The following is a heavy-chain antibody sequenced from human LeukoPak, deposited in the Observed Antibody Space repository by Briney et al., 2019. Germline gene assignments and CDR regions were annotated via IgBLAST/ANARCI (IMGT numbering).Heavy chain of an antibody. CDR2: IYYSGST. J-gene: IGHJ4*02. CDR1: GDSISNYY. Sequence: SEALSLTCTVSGDSISNYYWSWIRQSPGKGLEWIGYIYYSGSTNYNPSLKSRVTISVDTSKNQFSLKLSSVTAADTAVYYCARETCSGGSCFQFDFWGQGTLVTVSS. D-gene: IGHD2-15*01. V-gene: IGHV4-59*01. CDR3: ARETCSGGSCFQFDF.